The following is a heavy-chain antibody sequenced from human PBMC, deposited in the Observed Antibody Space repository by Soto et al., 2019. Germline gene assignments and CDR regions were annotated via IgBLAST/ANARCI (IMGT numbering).Heavy chain of an antibody. J-gene: IGHJ6*02. V-gene: IGHV4-30-4*01. D-gene: IGHD3-22*01. Sequence: QVQLQESGPGLVKPSQTLSLTCTVSGDSISDVDYYWSWVRQTPREGLEWIGAFYDSGTSYYSPSIKSRMTISVDSSTNQFSLTLTSVTAADTAVYYCARGTRDYFDTTGPGYGMDVWGQGTTVTVSS. CDR3: ARGTRDYFDTTGPGYGMDV. CDR1: GDSISDVDYY. CDR2: FYDSGTS.